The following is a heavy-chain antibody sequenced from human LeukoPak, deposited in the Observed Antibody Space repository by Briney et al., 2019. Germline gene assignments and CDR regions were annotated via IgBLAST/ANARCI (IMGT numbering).Heavy chain of an antibody. CDR3: ASARDYYGSSGYFDY. J-gene: IGHJ4*02. CDR1: GYSFTSYW. Sequence: GESLKISCKGSGYSFTSYWIGWVRQMPGKGLEWMGIIYPGDSDTRYSPSFQGQVTISADKSISTAYLQWSSLKASDTAMYYGASARDYYGSSGYFDYWGQGTLVTVSS. CDR2: IYPGDSDT. D-gene: IGHD3-22*01. V-gene: IGHV5-51*01.